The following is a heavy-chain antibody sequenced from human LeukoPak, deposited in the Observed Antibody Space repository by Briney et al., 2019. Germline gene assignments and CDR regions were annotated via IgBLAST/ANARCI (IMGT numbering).Heavy chain of an antibody. CDR3: ARDLVYYYDSSGYTQADAFDI. CDR2: INPSGGST. J-gene: IGHJ3*02. CDR1: GYTFTSYY. D-gene: IGHD3-22*01. V-gene: IGHV1-46*03. Sequence: ASVKVSCKASGYTFTSYYMHWVRQAPGQGLEWMGIINPSGGSTSYAQKFQGKVTMTRDTSTRTVYMELSSLRSEDTAVYYCARDLVYYYDSSGYTQADAFDIWGQGTMVTVSS.